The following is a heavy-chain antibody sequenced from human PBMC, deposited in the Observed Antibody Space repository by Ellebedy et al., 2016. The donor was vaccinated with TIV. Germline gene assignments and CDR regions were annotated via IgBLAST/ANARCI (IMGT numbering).Heavy chain of an antibody. CDR2: INPNTETT. Sequence: AASVKVSCKASGYTLTSFNIHWVREAPGQGLEWVGIINPNTETTRYAQKLQGKVTLTRDTSTTKVYMELRSLRSEDTAVYYCARAVETSNYGMEIWGQGTSVTVS. D-gene: IGHD3-16*01. J-gene: IGHJ6*02. V-gene: IGHV1-46*04. CDR1: GYTLTSFN. CDR3: ARAVETSNYGMEI.